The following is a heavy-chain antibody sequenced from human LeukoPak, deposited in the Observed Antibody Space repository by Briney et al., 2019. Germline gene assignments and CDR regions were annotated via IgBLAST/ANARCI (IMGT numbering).Heavy chain of an antibody. Sequence: GGSLRLSCTASGFTFSGHWIHWVRQPPGMGLVWVSRINERGTDSMYAESVKGRFTISRDNAKNTLYLQMNSLRAEDTAVYYCARDRLRYFDWLLSPFDPWGQGTLVTVSS. CDR2: INERGTDS. V-gene: IGHV3-74*03. D-gene: IGHD3-9*01. CDR1: GFTFSGHW. CDR3: ARDRLRYFDWLLSPFDP. J-gene: IGHJ5*02.